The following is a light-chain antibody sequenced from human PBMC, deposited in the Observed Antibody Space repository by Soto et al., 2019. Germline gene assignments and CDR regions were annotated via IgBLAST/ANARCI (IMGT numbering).Light chain of an antibody. CDR3: QQSYSRPRT. J-gene: IGKJ1*01. CDR1: QSISTY. CDR2: TAS. Sequence: DIQMTQSPSSLSASVGDRVTITCRASQSISTYVNWYQQKPGKAPNLPIYTASSLQSGVPSRFSGSGSGTDFTLTISSLQPEDFATYFCQQSYSRPRTFGQGTKVEVK. V-gene: IGKV1-39*01.